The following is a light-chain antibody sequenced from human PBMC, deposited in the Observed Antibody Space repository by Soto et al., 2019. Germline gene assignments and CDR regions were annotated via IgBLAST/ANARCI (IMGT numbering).Light chain of an antibody. CDR1: SSNIGKNY. J-gene: IGLJ2*01. V-gene: IGLV1-51*02. CDR3: GTCDPSLTVVL. CDR2: ETN. Sequence: QSVLTQPPSVSAASGQKVTISCSGSSSNIGKNYVSWYQQLPGTAPKLLIYETNKRPSGIPDRFSGSKSGTSATLCISGLQTGDEADYYFGTCDPSLTVVLFGRGTKVTLL.